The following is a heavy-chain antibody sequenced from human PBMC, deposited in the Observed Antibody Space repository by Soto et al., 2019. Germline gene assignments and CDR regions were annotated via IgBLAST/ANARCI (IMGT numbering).Heavy chain of an antibody. V-gene: IGHV4-39*01. CDR2: IYYSGIV. Sequence: PSETLSLTCTVSGGSISSSSHYWDWIRQPPGKGLEWIGTIYYSGIVTYNPSLTSRVTMSVDTSKNQFSLKLNSATAADTAVYHCASRLHDGRGYRYFYSWGQGTLVTVSS. CDR1: GGSISSSSHY. D-gene: IGHD3-22*01. J-gene: IGHJ4*02. CDR3: ASRLHDGRGYRYFYS.